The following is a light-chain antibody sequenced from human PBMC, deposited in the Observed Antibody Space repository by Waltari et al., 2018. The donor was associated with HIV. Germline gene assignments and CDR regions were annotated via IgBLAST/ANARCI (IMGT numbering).Light chain of an antibody. CDR2: DNN. J-gene: IGLJ3*02. CDR3: GTWDGSLSAWV. V-gene: IGLV1-51*01. Sequence: QSVLTQPPSVSAAPGQKVTISCSGSSSFIGNNYVSWYQQLQGTAPKLLISDNNKRPSGIPDRFSGSKSGTSATLGITGLQTGDEADFYCGTWDGSLSAWVFGGGTKLTVL. CDR1: SSFIGNNY.